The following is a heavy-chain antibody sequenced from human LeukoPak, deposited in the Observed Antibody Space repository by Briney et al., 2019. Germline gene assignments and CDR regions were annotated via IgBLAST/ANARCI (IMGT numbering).Heavy chain of an antibody. D-gene: IGHD6-13*01. V-gene: IGHV3-33*01. CDR3: ARGNVVAAAGDY. CDR1: GFTFSSYG. CDR2: IWYDGSNK. Sequence: EGSPRPSCAASGFTFSSYGMHWVRQAPGKGLEWVAVIWYDGSNKYYADSVKGRFTISRDNSKNTLYLQMNSLRAEDTAVYYCARGNVVAAAGDYWGQGTLVTVSS. J-gene: IGHJ4*02.